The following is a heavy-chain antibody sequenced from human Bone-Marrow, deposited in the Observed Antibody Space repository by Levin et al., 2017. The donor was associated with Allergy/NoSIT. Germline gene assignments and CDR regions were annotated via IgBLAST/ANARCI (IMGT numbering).Heavy chain of an antibody. J-gene: IGHJ6*02. CDR2: MNPNSGNT. Sequence: ASVKVSCKASGYTFTSYDINWVRQATGQGLEWMGWMNPNSGNTGYAQKFQGRVTMTRNTSISTAYMELSSLRSEDTAVYYCARREAALDYYYYGMDVWGQGTTVTVSS. CDR3: ARREAALDYYYYGMDV. D-gene: IGHD6-6*01. V-gene: IGHV1-8*01. CDR1: GYTFTSYD.